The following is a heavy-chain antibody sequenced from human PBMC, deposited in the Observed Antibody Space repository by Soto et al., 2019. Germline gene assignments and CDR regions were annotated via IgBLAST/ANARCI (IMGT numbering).Heavy chain of an antibody. Sequence: QVQLVESGGGVVQPGRSLRLSCAASGFTFSSYAMHWVRQAPGKGLEWVAVISYDGSNKYYADSVKGRFTISRDNSKNTLYLQMNSLRAEGTAVYYCARDLYPITMIVVPCGYWGQGTLVTVSS. CDR3: ARDLYPITMIVVPCGY. V-gene: IGHV3-30-3*01. CDR2: ISYDGSNK. J-gene: IGHJ4*02. D-gene: IGHD3-22*01. CDR1: GFTFSSYA.